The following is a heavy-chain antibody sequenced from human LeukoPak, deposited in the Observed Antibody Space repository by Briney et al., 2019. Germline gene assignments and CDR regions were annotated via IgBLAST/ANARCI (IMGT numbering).Heavy chain of an antibody. Sequence: GGSLRLSCAASGFTLSSDTMNWVRQAPGKGVGWVSHIGHRSSDIWHADSVKGRFTASRDNAKNSVYLQMNSLRAEDSALYYCARSLTALDYWGLGTLVTVSS. J-gene: IGHJ4*02. CDR3: ARSLTALDY. V-gene: IGHV3-21*05. CDR2: IGHRSSDI. CDR1: GFTLSSDT. D-gene: IGHD1-20*01.